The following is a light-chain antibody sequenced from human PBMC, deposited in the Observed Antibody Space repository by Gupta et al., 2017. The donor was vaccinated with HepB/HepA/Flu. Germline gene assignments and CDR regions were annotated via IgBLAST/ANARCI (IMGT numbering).Light chain of an antibody. V-gene: IGKV1-39*01. CDR3: QQSNSTPYT. CDR1: QSISSS. Sequence: DIQMTQSPSSLSASVGDRVTITCRASQSISSSLNWYQQKPGKAPNLLIYAASSLQSGVPSRFSGSGSGTDFTLTISSLQPEDFVTYYCQQSNSTPYTFGQGTKLEIK. CDR2: AAS. J-gene: IGKJ2*01.